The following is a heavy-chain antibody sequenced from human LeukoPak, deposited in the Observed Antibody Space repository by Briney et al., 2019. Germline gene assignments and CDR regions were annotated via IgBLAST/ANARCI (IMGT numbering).Heavy chain of an antibody. CDR2: TSSSSSTI. D-gene: IGHD2-2*01. Sequence: AGSLRLSCAASGFTFSSYSMNWVRQAPGKGLEWVAYTSSSSSTIYYADSVKGRFTISRDNAKNSLYLQMNSLRDEDTAVYYCARDIVVVPAAHVRYFDYWGQGTLVTVSS. CDR3: ARDIVVVPAAHVRYFDY. V-gene: IGHV3-48*02. CDR1: GFTFSSYS. J-gene: IGHJ4*02.